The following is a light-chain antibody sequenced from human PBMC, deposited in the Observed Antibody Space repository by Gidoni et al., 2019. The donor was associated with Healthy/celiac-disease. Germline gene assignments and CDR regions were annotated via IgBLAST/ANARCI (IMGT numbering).Light chain of an antibody. V-gene: IGKV3-20*01. J-gene: IGKJ3*01. CDR1: QSVSSSY. Sequence: EIVLTPSPGTLSLSPGERATLSCMASQSVSSSYLAWYQQKPGQAPRLLIYGASSRATGIPDRFSGSGSGTDFTLTISRLEPEDFAVYYCQQYGSSPQTFGPGTKVDIK. CDR3: QQYGSSPQT. CDR2: GAS.